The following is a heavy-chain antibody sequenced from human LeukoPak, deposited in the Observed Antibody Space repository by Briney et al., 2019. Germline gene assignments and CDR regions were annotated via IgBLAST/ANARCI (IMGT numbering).Heavy chain of an antibody. CDR3: ARHEMYSSLTKWFDP. D-gene: IGHD6-6*01. V-gene: IGHV4-39*01. CDR1: GGSISSSSYY. J-gene: IGHJ5*02. Sequence: PSETLSLTCTVSGGSISSSSYYWGWIRQPPGKGLEWIGSIYYSGSTYYNPSLKSRVTISVDTSKNQFSLKLSSVTAADTAVYYCARHEMYSSLTKWFDPWGQGTLVTVSS. CDR2: IYYSGST.